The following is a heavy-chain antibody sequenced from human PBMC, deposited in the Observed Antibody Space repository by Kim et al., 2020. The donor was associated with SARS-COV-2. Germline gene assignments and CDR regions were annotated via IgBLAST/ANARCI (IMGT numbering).Heavy chain of an antibody. Sequence: SETLSLTCAVSGGSISSLYWWTWVRQTPGEGLEWIGETSHGGHTNFDPSLKSRATISVDKSRNQLSLTLRSVTAADTGIYYCARTDGFGKYYRDYWGRGTPVTVAS. D-gene: IGHD3-10*01. CDR3: ARTDGFGKYYRDY. CDR2: TSHGGHT. V-gene: IGHV4-4*02. J-gene: IGHJ4*02. CDR1: GGSISSLYW.